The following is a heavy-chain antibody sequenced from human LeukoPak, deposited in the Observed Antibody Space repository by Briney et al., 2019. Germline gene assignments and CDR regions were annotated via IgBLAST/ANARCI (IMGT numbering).Heavy chain of an antibody. CDR1: GLTFSSHW. CDR2: ITNDGSST. V-gene: IGHV3-74*01. D-gene: IGHD3-3*02. CDR3: TKVVIFYYYFYGMDV. J-gene: IGHJ6*02. Sequence: GGSLRLSCAASGLTFSSHWMHWVRQAPGKGLVWVSRITNDGSSTTYADSVKGRFTISRDNAKSMLYLQVNSLRAEDTAVYYCTKVVIFYYYFYGMDVWGQGTTVTVSS.